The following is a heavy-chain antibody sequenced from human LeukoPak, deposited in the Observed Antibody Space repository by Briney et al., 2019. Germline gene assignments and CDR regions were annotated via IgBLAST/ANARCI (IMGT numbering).Heavy chain of an antibody. Sequence: PGGSLRLSCEASGFTFSSYAMSWVRQAPGKGLEWVSGASGSGGGTYYTDSVKGRFTISRDNSKNTLFLQMNSLRVEDTAVYYCANLRGRGAYACSGASCYSYWGQGTLVTVSP. CDR3: ANLRGRGAYACSGASCYSY. CDR2: ASGSGGGT. J-gene: IGHJ4*02. D-gene: IGHD2-15*01. V-gene: IGHV3-23*01. CDR1: GFTFSSYA.